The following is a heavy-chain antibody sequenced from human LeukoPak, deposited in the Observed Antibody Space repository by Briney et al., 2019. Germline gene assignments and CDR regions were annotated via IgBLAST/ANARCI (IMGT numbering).Heavy chain of an antibody. D-gene: IGHD6-19*01. V-gene: IGHV3-23*01. CDR1: GFTFSNYA. CDR2: ISGSGGST. Sequence: GGSLRLSCAASGFTFSNYAMSWVCQAPGKGLEWVSSISGSGGSTYYADSVKGRFTISRDNAKNSLYLQMSSLRAEDTAVYYCARLAVAGNFFDYWGQGTLVTVSS. J-gene: IGHJ4*02. CDR3: ARLAVAGNFFDY.